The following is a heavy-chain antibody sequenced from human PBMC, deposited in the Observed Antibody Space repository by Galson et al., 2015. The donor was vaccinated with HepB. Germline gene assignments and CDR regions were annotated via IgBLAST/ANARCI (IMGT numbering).Heavy chain of an antibody. Sequence: SLRLSCAASGFTFSSYDIHWVRQAPGKGLEWVAETSYDGSDKYYADSVKGRFTISRDNSKNTLYLQMNSLRAEDTAVYYWAKGMSWFCYYYMDVWGKWTTVTVSS. J-gene: IGHJ6*03. CDR3: AKGMSWFCYYYMDV. CDR2: TSYDGSDK. CDR1: GFTFSSYD. D-gene: IGHD3-10*01. V-gene: IGHV3-30*18.